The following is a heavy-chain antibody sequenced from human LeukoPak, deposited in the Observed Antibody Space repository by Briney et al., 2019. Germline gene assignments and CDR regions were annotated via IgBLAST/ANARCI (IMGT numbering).Heavy chain of an antibody. CDR3: ARDRTGHSSSHGLDY. Sequence: SQTLSLTCTVSGGSICSGGYYWSWIRQHPGKGLEWIGYIYYSGSTYYNPSLKSRVTISVDTSKNQFSLKLSSVTAADTAVYYCARDRTGHSSSHGLDYWGQGTLVTVSS. D-gene: IGHD6-6*01. J-gene: IGHJ4*02. V-gene: IGHV4-31*03. CDR1: GGSICSGGYY. CDR2: IYYSGST.